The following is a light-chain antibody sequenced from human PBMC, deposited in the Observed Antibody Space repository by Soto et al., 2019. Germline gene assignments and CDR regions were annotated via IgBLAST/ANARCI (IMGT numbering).Light chain of an antibody. V-gene: IGKV3-15*01. CDR1: QNVYNN. CDR3: QQCRNWPLT. Sequence: EIVMTQSPATLSVPPGEGATLSCKASQNVYNNLAWYQPRPGQPPRLLIYDASTRATGISARFSGSGYGTEFTLTISSLQSEDFAVYFCQQCRNWPLTFGGGTKVDIK. CDR2: DAS. J-gene: IGKJ4*01.